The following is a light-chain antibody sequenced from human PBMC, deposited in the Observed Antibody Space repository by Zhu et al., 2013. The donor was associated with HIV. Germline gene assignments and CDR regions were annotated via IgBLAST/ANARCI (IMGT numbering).Light chain of an antibody. CDR1: QTIDTW. V-gene: IGKV1-5*01. Sequence: DIQMTQSPSTLSASVGDRVTITCRASQTIDTWVAWYQQRPGKAPKLLIFDASSLESGVPSRFSGSGSGTTFTLTISRLQPEDFATYFCQQYNSGGTFGQGTRVE. CDR2: DAS. CDR3: QQYNSGGT. J-gene: IGKJ1*01.